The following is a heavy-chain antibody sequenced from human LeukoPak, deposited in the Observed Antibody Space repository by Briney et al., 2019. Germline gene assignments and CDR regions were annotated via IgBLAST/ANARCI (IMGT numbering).Heavy chain of an antibody. CDR3: ARDGGAERSNAFDI. J-gene: IGHJ3*02. V-gene: IGHV1-69*01. CDR2: IIPIFGTA. Sequence: GASVKVSCKASGGTFSSYAISWVRQTPGQGLEWMGGIIPIFGTANYAQKFQGRVTITADESTSTAYMELSSLRSEDTAVYYCARDGGAERSNAFDIWGQGTMVTVSS. D-gene: IGHD3-16*01. CDR1: GGTFSSYA.